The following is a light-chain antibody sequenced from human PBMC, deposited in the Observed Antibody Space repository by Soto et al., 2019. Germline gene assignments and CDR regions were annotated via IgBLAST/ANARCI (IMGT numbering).Light chain of an antibody. CDR2: GAS. CDR3: QQFENSRLT. V-gene: IGKV3-20*01. CDR1: QRVSSTY. J-gene: IGKJ4*01. Sequence: EIVMTQSPASLSLSPGERATLYGRVSQRVSSTYLAWYQQKPGQAPRLLIFGASNRATGIPDRFSGSGSGTEFTLTISRLEPEDFAVYYCQQFENSRLTFGGGTKVDI.